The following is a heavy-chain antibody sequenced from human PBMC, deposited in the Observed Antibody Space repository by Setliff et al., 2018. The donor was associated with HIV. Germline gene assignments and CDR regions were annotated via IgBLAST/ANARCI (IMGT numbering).Heavy chain of an antibody. CDR1: GGTFSSYA. J-gene: IGHJ4*02. CDR3: ARAPYSSSWGLDY. V-gene: IGHV1-69*05. CDR2: IIPILGTA. D-gene: IGHD6-13*01. Sequence: GASVKVSCKASGGTFSSYAISWVRQAPGQGLEWMGGIIPILGTANYAQKFQGRVTITTDESTSTAYMELSSLRSEDTAVCYCARAPYSSSWGLDYWGQGTLVTVSS.